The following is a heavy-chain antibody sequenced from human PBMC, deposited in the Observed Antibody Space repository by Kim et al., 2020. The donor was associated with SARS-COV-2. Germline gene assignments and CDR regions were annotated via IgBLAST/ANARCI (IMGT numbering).Heavy chain of an antibody. CDR2: INTNTGNP. CDR3: ARDHLGYSGSPGGY. CDR1: GYTFTSYA. Sequence: ASVKVSCKASGYTFTSYAMNWVRQAPGQGREWMGWINTNTGNPTYAQGFTGRVVFSLDTSVSTAYLQISSLKAEDTAVYYCARDHLGYSGSPGGYWGQGTLVTVSS. D-gene: IGHD5-12*01. J-gene: IGHJ4*02. V-gene: IGHV7-4-1*02.